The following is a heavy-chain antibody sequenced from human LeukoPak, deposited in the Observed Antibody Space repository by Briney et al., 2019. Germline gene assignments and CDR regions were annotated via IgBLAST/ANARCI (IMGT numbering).Heavy chain of an antibody. CDR1: GGSISSSSYY. V-gene: IGHV4-39*07. CDR3: AREGWEPPRRTFFDY. Sequence: SETLSLTCTVSGGSISSSSYYWGWIRQPPGKGLEWIGSIYYSGSTYYNPSLKSRVTISVDTSKNQFSLKLSSVTAADTAVYYCAREGWEPPRRTFFDYWGQGTLVTVSS. D-gene: IGHD1-26*01. CDR2: IYYSGST. J-gene: IGHJ4*02.